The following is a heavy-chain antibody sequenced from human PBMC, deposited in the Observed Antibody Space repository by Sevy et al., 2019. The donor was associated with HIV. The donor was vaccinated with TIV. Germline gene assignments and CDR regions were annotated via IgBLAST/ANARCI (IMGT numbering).Heavy chain of an antibody. CDR2: ISGSGITT. CDR1: GFTVSEYF. D-gene: IGHD2-15*01. Sequence: GGSLRLSCAASGFTVSEYFMTWIRQAPGKGLEWVSHISGSGITTYYADSVKGRFIVSRDNAKNSLYLQMNSLRAEDTAVFYCAAGVGAAPGDYWGQGTLVTVSS. CDR3: AAGVGAAPGDY. J-gene: IGHJ4*02. V-gene: IGHV3-11*01.